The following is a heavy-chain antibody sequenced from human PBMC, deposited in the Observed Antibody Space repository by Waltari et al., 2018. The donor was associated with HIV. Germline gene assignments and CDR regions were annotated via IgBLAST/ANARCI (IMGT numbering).Heavy chain of an antibody. J-gene: IGHJ5*02. CDR2: VAGWSEERR. V-gene: IGHV1-18*01. CDR1: GYTFRDYG. D-gene: IGHD3-22*01. CDR3: GRGSLLRNWLDP. Sequence: QIHLVQSGAEVKKPGASVTVSCKASGYTFRDYGISWVRQAPGPGLVWMGWVAGWSEERRNDARECQGRVALRTDTSTTTADMELRSLRSDDTAIYYCGRGSLLRNWLDPWGQGTLVTVSS.